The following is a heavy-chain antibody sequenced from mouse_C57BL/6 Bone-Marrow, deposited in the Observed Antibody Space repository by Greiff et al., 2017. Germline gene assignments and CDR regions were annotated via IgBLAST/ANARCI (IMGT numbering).Heavy chain of an antibody. CDR3: AREDYYGSSSHWYFDV. CDR1: GYTFTSYW. D-gene: IGHD1-1*01. Sequence: VQLQESGAELVRPGTSVKLSCKASGYTFTSYWMHWVKQRPGQGLEWIGVIDPSDSYTNYNQKFKGKATLTVDTSSSTAYMQLSSLTSEDSAVYYCAREDYYGSSSHWYFDVWGTGTTVTVSS. CDR2: IDPSDSYT. V-gene: IGHV1-59*01. J-gene: IGHJ1*03.